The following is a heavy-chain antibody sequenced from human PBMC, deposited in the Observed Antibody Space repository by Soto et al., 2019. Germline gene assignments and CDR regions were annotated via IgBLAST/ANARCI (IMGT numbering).Heavy chain of an antibody. J-gene: IGHJ3*02. V-gene: IGHV4-59*12. CDR1: GGSISSYY. CDR3: ATYRKFFQI. Sequence: SETLSLTCTVSGGSISSYYWSWIRQPPGKGLEWIGYIYYSGSTNYNPSLKSRVTISVDRSKNHFFLNLTSVTAADTAVYYCATYRKFFQIWGQGTKVTVSS. CDR2: IYYSGST.